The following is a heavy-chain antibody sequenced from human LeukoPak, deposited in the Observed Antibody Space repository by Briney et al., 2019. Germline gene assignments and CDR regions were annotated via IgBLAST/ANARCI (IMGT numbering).Heavy chain of an antibody. CDR2: INHSGST. D-gene: IGHD2-15*01. J-gene: IGHJ4*02. Sequence: SEALSLTCAVYGGSFSGYYWSWIRQPPGKGLEWIGEINHSGSTNYNPSLKSRVTISVDTSKNQFSLKLSSVTAADTAVYYCARGRPTPPGSIDYWGQGTLVTVSS. V-gene: IGHV4-34*01. CDR3: ARGRPTPPGSIDY. CDR1: GGSFSGYY.